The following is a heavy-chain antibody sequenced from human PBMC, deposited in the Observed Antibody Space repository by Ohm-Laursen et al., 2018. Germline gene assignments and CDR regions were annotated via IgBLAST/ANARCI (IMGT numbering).Heavy chain of an antibody. CDR1: GGSISSYY. Sequence: PSETLSLTCTVSGGSISSYYWSWIRQPPGKGLEWIGYIYYSGSTYYNPSLKSRVTISVDTSKSQFSLKLSSVTAADTAVYYCARTQPIGATPTGGMDVWGQGNTVTVSS. CDR3: ARTQPIGATPTGGMDV. D-gene: IGHD2-15*01. J-gene: IGHJ6*02. V-gene: IGHV4-59*08. CDR2: IYYSGST.